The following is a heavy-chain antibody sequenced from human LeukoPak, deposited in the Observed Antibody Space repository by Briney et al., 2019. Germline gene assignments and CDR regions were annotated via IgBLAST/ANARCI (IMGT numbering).Heavy chain of an antibody. D-gene: IGHD5-18*01. CDR3: VREARGYHYTYFDY. J-gene: IGHJ4*02. CDR2: IASGFQI. V-gene: IGHV3-13*01. CDR1: GFTLGSRD. Sequence: GGSLRLSCTASGFTLGSRDMHWVRQTTGEGLQWVAAIASGFQIFYAGSVKGRFTVSREDAKKSLYLQMNSLRAGDTAVYYCVREARGYHYTYFDYWGQGTLVTVSS.